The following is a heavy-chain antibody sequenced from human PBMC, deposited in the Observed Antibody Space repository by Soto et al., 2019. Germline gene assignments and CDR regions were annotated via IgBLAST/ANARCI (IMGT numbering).Heavy chain of an antibody. CDR3: ARATYYDFWSGYFAPRMDV. Sequence: ETLSLTCTVSGGSISSYYWSWIRQPPGKGLEWIGYIYYSGSTNYNPSLKSRVTISVDTSKNQFSLKLSSVTAADTAVYYCARATYYDFWSGYFAPRMDVWGKGTTVTVSS. CDR1: GGSISSYY. D-gene: IGHD3-3*01. J-gene: IGHJ6*04. V-gene: IGHV4-59*01. CDR2: IYYSGST.